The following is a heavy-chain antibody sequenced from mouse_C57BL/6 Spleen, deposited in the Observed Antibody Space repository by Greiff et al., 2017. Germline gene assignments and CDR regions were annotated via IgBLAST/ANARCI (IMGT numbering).Heavy chain of an antibody. Sequence: VQLQQAGAELVRPGASVKLSCTASGFNIKDDYMHWVKQRPEQGLEWIGWIDPENGDTEYASKFQGKATITADTSSNTAYLQLSSLTSEDTAVYYCTYYYGFAYWGQGTTLTVSA. CDR1: GFNIKDDY. J-gene: IGHJ2*01. CDR3: TYYYGFAY. D-gene: IGHD1-1*01. CDR2: IDPENGDT. V-gene: IGHV14-4*01.